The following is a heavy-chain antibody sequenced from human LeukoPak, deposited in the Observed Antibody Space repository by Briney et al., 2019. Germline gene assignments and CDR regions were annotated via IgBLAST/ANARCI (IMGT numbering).Heavy chain of an antibody. CDR2: IYYSGST. V-gene: IGHV4-59*01. Sequence: SETLSLTCTVSGGSISTYYWSWIRQPPGKGLEWIGSIYYSGSTNYNPSLKSRVTMSVDTSKNQFSLKLTSVTAADTAVYYCARSQGKPPPYYWGRAPRATVPS. J-gene: IGHJ4*02. CDR1: GGSISTYY. CDR3: ARSQGKPPPYY.